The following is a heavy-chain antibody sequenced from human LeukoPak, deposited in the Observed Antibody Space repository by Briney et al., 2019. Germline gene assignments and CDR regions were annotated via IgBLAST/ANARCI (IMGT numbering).Heavy chain of an antibody. V-gene: IGHV1-46*01. Sequence: ASVKVSCKASGYTFTSYYMNWVRQAPGQGLEWMGMIDPNVGSTIYSQKFQGRVSLTADTSTTTVYMELRSLRSDDTAVYYCAREQSQDFDYWGQGTLVTVPS. J-gene: IGHJ4*02. CDR1: GYTFTSYY. D-gene: IGHD4-11*01. CDR3: AREQSQDFDY. CDR2: IDPNVGST.